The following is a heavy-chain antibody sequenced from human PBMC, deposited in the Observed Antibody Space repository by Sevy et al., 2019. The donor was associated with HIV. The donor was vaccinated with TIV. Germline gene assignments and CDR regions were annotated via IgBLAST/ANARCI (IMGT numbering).Heavy chain of an antibody. D-gene: IGHD2-2*01. V-gene: IGHV3-11*01. CDR2: ISSSGSTI. J-gene: IGHJ6*02. Sequence: GGSLRLSCAASGFTFSDYYMSWIRQAPGKGLEWVSYISSSGSTIYYADSVKGRCTISRDNAKNSLYLQMNSLRAEDTPVYYCARAQLHPDIVEVPAAFGYDYYGMDVWGQGTTVTVSS. CDR1: GFTFSDYY. CDR3: ARAQLHPDIVEVPAAFGYDYYGMDV.